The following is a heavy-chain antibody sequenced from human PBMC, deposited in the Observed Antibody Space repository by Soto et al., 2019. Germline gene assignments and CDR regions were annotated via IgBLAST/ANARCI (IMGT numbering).Heavy chain of an antibody. CDR2: MSYDGRNT. Sequence: QIQLVDSGGGVVQPGRSLRLSCGASGFTFSTYAMHWVRQAPGKGLEWVAVMSYDGRNTYHADSVKGRFTISRDNANSTLYLQMNNLRTDDTAVYYCVKAGAHGSGSSYRGYYGMDVWGQGTTVIVSS. CDR3: VKAGAHGSGSSYRGYYGMDV. V-gene: IGHV3-30*18. D-gene: IGHD3-10*01. J-gene: IGHJ6*02. CDR1: GFTFSTYA.